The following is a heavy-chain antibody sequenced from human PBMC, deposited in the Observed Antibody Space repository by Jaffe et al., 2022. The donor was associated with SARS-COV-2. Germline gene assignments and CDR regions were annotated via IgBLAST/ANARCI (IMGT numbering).Heavy chain of an antibody. Sequence: EVQLVQSGAEVKEPGESLKISCQGFGYSFPRYWIGWVRQKPGKGLEWMGIMYPGDFDIRYSPSFQGQVTISVDKSISTAYLQWSSLKASDTAIYYCALADWSGRNVFDPWGQGTLVTVSS. D-gene: IGHD3-3*01. V-gene: IGHV5-51*01. CDR1: GYSFPRYW. CDR3: ALADWSGRNVFDP. CDR2: MYPGDFDI. J-gene: IGHJ5*02.